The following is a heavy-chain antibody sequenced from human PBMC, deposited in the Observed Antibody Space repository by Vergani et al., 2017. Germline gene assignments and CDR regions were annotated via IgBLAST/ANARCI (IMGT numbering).Heavy chain of an antibody. V-gene: IGHV4-39*07. CDR1: NDSVSHTFYY. CDR2: IYYSGST. CDR3: AGAGYCSGGSCYSGIDY. Sequence: QVQLQESGPGLVKPSETLSLTCTVSNDSVSHTFYYWGWIRQTPGKGLEWIGSIYYSGSTYYNPSLESRVTMSVDTSKNQFSLKLSSVTAADTAVYYCAGAGYCSGGSCYSGIDYWGQGTLVIVSS. J-gene: IGHJ4*02. D-gene: IGHD2-15*01.